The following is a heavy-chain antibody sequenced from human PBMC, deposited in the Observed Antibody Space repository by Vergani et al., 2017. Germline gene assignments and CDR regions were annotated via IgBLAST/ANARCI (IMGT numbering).Heavy chain of an antibody. V-gene: IGHV1-2*04. D-gene: IGHD7-27*01. J-gene: IGHJ6*03. CDR3: ARGGEVGIWGMYYYYYYMDV. CDR1: GYTFTGYY. Sequence: QVQLVQSGAEVKKPGASVKVSCKASGYTFTGYYMHWVRQAPGQGLEWMGWINPNSGGPNYAQKFQGWVTMTKDTSISTAYMELSRLRSDDTAVYYCARGGEVGIWGMYYYYYYMDVWGKGTTVTVSS. CDR2: INPNSGGP.